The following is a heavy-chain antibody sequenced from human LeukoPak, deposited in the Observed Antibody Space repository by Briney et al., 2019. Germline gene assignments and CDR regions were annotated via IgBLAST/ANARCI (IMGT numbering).Heavy chain of an antibody. CDR3: ARERGDGYTSIDY. D-gene: IGHD3-10*01. J-gene: IGHJ4*02. Sequence: SETLSLTCTVSGGSISSGDYYWSWIRQPPGKGLEWIGYIYYSGSTYYNPSLKSRVTISVDTSKNQFSLKLDSVTAADTAVYYCARERGDGYTSIDYWGRGTLVTVSS. CDR1: GGSISSGDYY. CDR2: IYYSGST. V-gene: IGHV4-30-4*02.